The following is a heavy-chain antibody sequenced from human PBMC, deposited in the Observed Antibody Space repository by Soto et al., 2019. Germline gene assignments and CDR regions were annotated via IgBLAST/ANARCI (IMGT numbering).Heavy chain of an antibody. CDR2: IIPLLGIT. Sequence: QAQLMQSGAEVKKPGSSVKVSCKASGGTFSGYAINWVRQAPGQGLEWMGGIIPLLGITDYGQKFQGRITIAADESTGRAYLDLRGLRSEDTAVYYCARDPRSITGTTSSEDFQHWGQGTLVSVSS. CDR1: GGTFSGYA. CDR3: ARDPRSITGTTSSEDFQH. D-gene: IGHD1-20*01. J-gene: IGHJ1*01. V-gene: IGHV1-69*01.